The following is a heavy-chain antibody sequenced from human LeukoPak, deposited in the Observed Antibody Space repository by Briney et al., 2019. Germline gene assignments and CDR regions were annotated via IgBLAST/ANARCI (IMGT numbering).Heavy chain of an antibody. CDR1: GFTFSSYS. Sequence: KTGGSLRLSCAASGFTFSSYSMNWVRQAPGKGLEWVSSISSSSSYIYYADSVKGRFTISRDNSKNTLYLQMNSLRAEDTAVYYCARPRNYGPYYYYMDVWGKGTTVTVSS. CDR3: ARPRNYGPYYYYMDV. CDR2: ISSSSSYI. D-gene: IGHD3-10*01. J-gene: IGHJ6*03. V-gene: IGHV3-21*01.